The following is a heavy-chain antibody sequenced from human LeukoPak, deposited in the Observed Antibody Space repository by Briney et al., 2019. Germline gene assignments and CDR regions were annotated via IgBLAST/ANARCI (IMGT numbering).Heavy chain of an antibody. Sequence: GRSLRLSCAASGFTFSSYGMHWVRQAPGKGLEWVAVIWSGGRHQYYADSVKGRFTISRDNSKDTLDLQMDSLRADDTAVYYCARELGPSTGFDYWGQGTLVTVSP. V-gene: IGHV3-33*01. J-gene: IGHJ4*02. CDR3: ARELGPSTGFDY. CDR1: GFTFSSYG. D-gene: IGHD3-16*01. CDR2: IWSGGRHQ.